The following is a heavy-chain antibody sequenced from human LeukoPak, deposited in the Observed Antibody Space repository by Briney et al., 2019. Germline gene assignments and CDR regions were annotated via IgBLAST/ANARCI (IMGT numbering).Heavy chain of an antibody. CDR3: AREHDHISLRRLDV. CDR1: GFTFSSYW. V-gene: IGHV3-7*01. D-gene: IGHD2-21*01. Sequence: GGSLRLSCAASGFTFSSYWMSWVRQAPGKGLEWVANIKQDGSEKYYVDSVKGRFTISRDNAKNSLYLQMNSLRAEDTAVYYCAREHDHISLRRLDVWRQGTTVTVS. CDR2: IKQDGSEK. J-gene: IGHJ6*02.